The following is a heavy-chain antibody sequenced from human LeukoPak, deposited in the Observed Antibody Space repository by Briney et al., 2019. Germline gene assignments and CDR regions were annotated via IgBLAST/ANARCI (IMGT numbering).Heavy chain of an antibody. Sequence: PGGSLRLSCAASGFIVSSNYMSWVRQAPGKGLEWVSVIYSGGSTYYADSVKGRFTISRDNSKNTLYLQMNSLRVEDTAMYYCARDSGDGDYEPLDSWGQGTLVIVSS. CDR3: ARDSGDGDYEPLDS. CDR1: GFIVSSNY. D-gene: IGHD4-17*01. CDR2: IYSGGST. J-gene: IGHJ4*02. V-gene: IGHV3-53*01.